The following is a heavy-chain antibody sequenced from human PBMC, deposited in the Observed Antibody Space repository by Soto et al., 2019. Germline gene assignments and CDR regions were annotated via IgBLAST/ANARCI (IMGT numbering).Heavy chain of an antibody. CDR2: ISSSSSYI. CDR1: GFTFSSYS. D-gene: IGHD2-15*01. V-gene: IGHV3-21*01. J-gene: IGHJ6*02. Sequence: PGGSLRLSCAASGFTFSSYSMNWVRQAPGKGLEWVSSISSSSSYIYYAGSVKGRFTISRDNAKNSLYLQMNSLRAEDTAVYYCASYCSGGSCPRYYGMDVWGQGTTVTVSS. CDR3: ASYCSGGSCPRYYGMDV.